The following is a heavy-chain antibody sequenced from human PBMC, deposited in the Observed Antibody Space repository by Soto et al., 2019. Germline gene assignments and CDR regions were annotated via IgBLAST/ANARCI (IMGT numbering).Heavy chain of an antibody. CDR1: GGSFSGYY. D-gene: IGHD2-21*01. V-gene: IGHV4-34*02. CDR3: AHGDFEADMDV. J-gene: IGHJ6*03. Sequence: QVQLQQWGAGLLKPSETLSLTCAVYGGSFSGYYWSWIRQPPGKGLEWIGEINHSGSTNYNPSLKSRVTISVDTSKSQFSLKLSSVTAADTAVYYCAHGDFEADMDVWGKGTTVTVSS. CDR2: INHSGST.